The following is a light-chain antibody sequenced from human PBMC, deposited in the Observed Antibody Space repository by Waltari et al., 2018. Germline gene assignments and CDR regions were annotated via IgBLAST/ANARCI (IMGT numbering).Light chain of an antibody. CDR1: SSNIGSNS. J-gene: IGLJ3*02. CDR3: ATWDDSLSGPV. Sequence: QSVLTQPPSASGTPGPRVAIPCSGSSSNIGSNSVYLYQQVPGTAPKLLIHRNNQRPSGVPDRFSGSKSGTSASLAISGLRSEDEADYYCATWDDSLSGPVFGGGTKLTVL. V-gene: IGLV1-47*01. CDR2: RNN.